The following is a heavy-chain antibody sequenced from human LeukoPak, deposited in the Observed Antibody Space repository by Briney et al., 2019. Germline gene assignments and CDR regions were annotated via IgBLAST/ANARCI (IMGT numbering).Heavy chain of an antibody. J-gene: IGHJ4*02. D-gene: IGHD3-22*01. Sequence: ASVKVSCKASGYTFTSYGITWVRQAPGQGLEWMGWISPYNGNTNYAQKFQGRVTMTTDTSTSTAYMELRSLRSDDTAVFYCARDPATSYHYDGSGDSESSRYWGQGTLVTVSS. CDR3: ARDPATSYHYDGSGDSESSRY. V-gene: IGHV1-18*01. CDR1: GYTFTSYG. CDR2: ISPYNGNT.